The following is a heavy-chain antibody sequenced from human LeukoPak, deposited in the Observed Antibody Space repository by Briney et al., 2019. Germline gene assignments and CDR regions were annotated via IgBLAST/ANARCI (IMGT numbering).Heavy chain of an antibody. J-gene: IGHJ4*02. V-gene: IGHV3-48*01. Sequence: PGGSLRLSCAASGFTFSSYSMNWVRQAPGKGLEWVSYISSSSSTIYYADSVKGRFTISRDNAKNSLYLQMNSLRAEDTAVYYCARVFSRYSSSSGYWGQGTLVTVSS. CDR3: ARVFSRYSSSSGY. D-gene: IGHD6-6*01. CDR2: ISSSSSTI. CDR1: GFTFSSYS.